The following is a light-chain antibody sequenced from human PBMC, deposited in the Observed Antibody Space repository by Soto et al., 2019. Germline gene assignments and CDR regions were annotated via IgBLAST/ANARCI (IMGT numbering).Light chain of an antibody. CDR3: GADHGSGSNFVVV. Sequence: QLVLTQPPSASASLGASVTLTCTLSSGYSNYNVDWYQQRPGKGPRFVMRVGTGGIVGSKGDGIPDRFSVLGSGLNRYLTIKNIQEEDESDYHCGADHGSGSNFVVVFGGGTKVTVL. CDR1: SGYSNYN. CDR2: VGTGGIVG. V-gene: IGLV9-49*01. J-gene: IGLJ2*01.